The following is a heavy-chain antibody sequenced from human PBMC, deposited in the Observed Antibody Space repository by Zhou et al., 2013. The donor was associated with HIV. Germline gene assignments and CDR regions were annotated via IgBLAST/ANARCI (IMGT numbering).Heavy chain of an antibody. CDR2: IIPILGIA. V-gene: IGHV1-69*04. J-gene: IGHJ6*03. Sequence: QVQLVQSGAEVKKPGSSVKVSCKASGGTFSSYAISWVRQAPGQGLEWMGRIIPILGIANYAQKFQGRVTITADKSTSTAYMELSSLRSEDTAVYYCAWSLVGIFGVVTPSMDVWGKGTTVTVSS. D-gene: IGHD3-3*01. CDR1: GGTFSSYA. CDR3: AWSLVGIFGVVTPSMDV.